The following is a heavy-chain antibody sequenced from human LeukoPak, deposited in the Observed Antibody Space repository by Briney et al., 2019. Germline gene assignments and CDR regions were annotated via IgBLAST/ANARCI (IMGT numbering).Heavy chain of an antibody. CDR1: GGSISTTNYY. D-gene: IGHD2-21*02. J-gene: IGHJ4*02. V-gene: IGHV4-39*01. CDR2: IHYSGST. Sequence: PSETLSLTCNASGGSISTTNYYWGWIRQPPGKGLEWLGNIHYSGSTYYNPSLQSRVTLSVDTSKNQFSLKLTSVTATDTAVYYCARTYPDCDYWGQGTLVTVSS. CDR3: ARTYPDCDY.